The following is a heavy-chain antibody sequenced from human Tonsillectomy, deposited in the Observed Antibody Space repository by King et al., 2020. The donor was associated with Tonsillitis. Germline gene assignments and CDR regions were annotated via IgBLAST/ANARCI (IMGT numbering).Heavy chain of an antibody. D-gene: IGHD6-13*01. J-gene: IGHJ4*02. Sequence: QLQESGPGLVKPSETLSLTCTVSGGSISSSSYYWGWIRQPPGKGLEWIGSIYYSGSTYYNPSLKSRVTISVDTSKNRFSLKLSSVTAADTAVYYCARLDVVVAAAGTSDYFDYWGQGTLVTVSS. CDR2: IYYSGST. CDR3: ARLDVVVAAAGTSDYFDY. CDR1: GGSISSSSYY. V-gene: IGHV4-39*01.